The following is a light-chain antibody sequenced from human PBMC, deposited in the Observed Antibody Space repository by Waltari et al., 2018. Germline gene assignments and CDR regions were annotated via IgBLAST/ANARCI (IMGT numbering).Light chain of an antibody. CDR3: AAWDDRLDSYV. J-gene: IGLJ1*01. CDR1: VSNLRDKS. V-gene: IGLV1-44*01. CDR2: RSN. Sequence: QSVLTQAPSASGTPRRGVTVSSSGSVSNLRDKSVPWYQPVPGAAPKVLIYRSNQRPSGAPDRFSGSKSGTSASLAISGLRSEDEADYYCAAWDDRLDSYVFGTGTRVTVL.